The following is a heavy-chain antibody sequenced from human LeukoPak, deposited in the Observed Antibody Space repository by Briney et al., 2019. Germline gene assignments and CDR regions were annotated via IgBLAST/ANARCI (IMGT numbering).Heavy chain of an antibody. CDR2: MNPNRGNT. CDR1: GYTFTSYD. V-gene: IGHV1-8*01. D-gene: IGHD6-13*01. Sequence: GASVKVSCKAPGYTFTSYDINWVRQATGQGLEWMGWMNPNRGNTGYAQKFQGRVTMTRNTSISTAYMELSSLRSEDTAVYYCARGEAYSTNWYTDYWGQGTLLTVSS. CDR3: ARGEAYSTNWYTDY. J-gene: IGHJ4*02.